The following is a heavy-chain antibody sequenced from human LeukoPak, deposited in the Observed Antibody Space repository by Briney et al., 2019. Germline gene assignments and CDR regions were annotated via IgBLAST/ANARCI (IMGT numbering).Heavy chain of an antibody. CDR1: AFPFSDYW. Sequence: GGSLRLSCAASAFPFSDYWMTWVRLPPGRGLEWVAHIKEDGSEKYYVDSVKGRFTISRDNAENSLFLQMNSLRADDTAVYYCARVRGIAAVGTSSVWGRGTLVTVSS. V-gene: IGHV3-7*01. D-gene: IGHD6-13*01. CDR3: ARVRGIAAVGTSSV. J-gene: IGHJ4*02. CDR2: IKEDGSEK.